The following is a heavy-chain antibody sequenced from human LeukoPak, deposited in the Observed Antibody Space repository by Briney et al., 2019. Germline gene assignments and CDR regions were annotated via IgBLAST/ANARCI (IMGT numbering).Heavy chain of an antibody. D-gene: IGHD1-26*01. CDR3: ARESYPFRTVIDY. CDR2: INPNSGGT. CDR1: GYTFTGYY. J-gene: IGHJ4*02. V-gene: IGHV1-2*02. Sequence: GASVKVSCKASGYTFTGYYMHWVRQAPGQGLEWMGWINPNSGGTNYAQKFQGRVTMTRDTSISTAYMELSRLRSDDTAVYYCARESYPFRTVIDYWGQGTLVTVSS.